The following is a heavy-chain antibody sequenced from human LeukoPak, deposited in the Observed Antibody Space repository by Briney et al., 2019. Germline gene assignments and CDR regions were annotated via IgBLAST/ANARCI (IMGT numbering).Heavy chain of an antibody. CDR1: GFTFSTYN. CDR3: AKDGYCSAGSCFSANDAFDI. CDR2: ISFDGNNK. Sequence: GGSLRLSCAASGFTFSTYNMYWVRQVPGKGLEWVAVISFDGNNKYYADSVKGRFTVSRDNSKSSMYLQMNSLRAEDTAVYYCAKDGYCSAGSCFSANDAFDIWGEGTMVTVSS. J-gene: IGHJ3*02. V-gene: IGHV3-30-3*01. D-gene: IGHD2-15*01.